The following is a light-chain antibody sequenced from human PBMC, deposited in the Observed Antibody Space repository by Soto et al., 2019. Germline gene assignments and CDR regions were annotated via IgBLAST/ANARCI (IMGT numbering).Light chain of an antibody. V-gene: IGKV1-39*01. CDR3: QQSYSTPSIT. CDR2: AAS. J-gene: IGKJ5*01. CDR1: QSISSY. Sequence: DIQTTQSPSSLSASVGDRVTITCRAGQSISSYLNWYQQKPGKAPNLLIYAASSLHSGVPSRFSGSGSGTDFTLTISSLQPEDFATYYCQQSYSTPSITFGQGTRLEIK.